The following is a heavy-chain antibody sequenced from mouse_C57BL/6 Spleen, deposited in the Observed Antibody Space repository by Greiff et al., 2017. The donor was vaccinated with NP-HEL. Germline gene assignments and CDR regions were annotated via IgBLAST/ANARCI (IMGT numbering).Heavy chain of an antibody. CDR2: INYDGSST. D-gene: IGHD3-3*01. Sequence: EVNVVESEGGLVQPGSSMKLSCTASGFTFSDYYMAWVRQVPEKGLEWVANINYDGSSTYYLDSLKSRFIISRDNAKNILYLQMSSLKSEDTATYYCARDRSYGAYFDVWGTGTTVTVSS. CDR1: GFTFSDYY. J-gene: IGHJ1*03. CDR3: ARDRSYGAYFDV. V-gene: IGHV5-16*01.